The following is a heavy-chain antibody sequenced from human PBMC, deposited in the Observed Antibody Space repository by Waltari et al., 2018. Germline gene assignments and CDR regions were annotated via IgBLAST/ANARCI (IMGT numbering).Heavy chain of an antibody. D-gene: IGHD3-16*01. J-gene: IGHJ3*02. CDR1: GYSISSGYY. CDR2: IYHSGST. Sequence: QVQLQESGPGLVKPSETLSLTCAVSGYSISSGYYWGWIRQPPGKGLEWIGSIYHSGSTYYNPSLKSRVTISVDTSKNQFSLKLSSVTAADTAVYYCARLGPFEGDDAFDILGQGTMVTVSS. V-gene: IGHV4-38-2*01. CDR3: ARLGPFEGDDAFDI.